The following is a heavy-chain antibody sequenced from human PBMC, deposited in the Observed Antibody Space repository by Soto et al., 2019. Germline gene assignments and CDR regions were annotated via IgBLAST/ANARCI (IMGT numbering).Heavy chain of an antibody. CDR3: ARDGFDIGEETYYYGSGTDAFDI. D-gene: IGHD3-10*01. CDR1: GGSISSYY. Sequence: SETLSLTCTVSGGSISSYYWSWIRQPPGKGLEWIGYIYYSGSTNYNPSLKSRVTISVDTSKNQFSLKLSSVTAADTAVYYCARDGFDIGEETYYYGSGTDAFDIWGQGTMVTVSS. J-gene: IGHJ3*02. CDR2: IYYSGST. V-gene: IGHV4-59*01.